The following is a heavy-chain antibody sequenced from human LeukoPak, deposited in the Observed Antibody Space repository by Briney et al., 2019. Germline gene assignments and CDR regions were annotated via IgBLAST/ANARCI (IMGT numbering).Heavy chain of an antibody. CDR1: GFTFSDYA. CDR2: ISRSGGTT. CDR3: ARDHKMATVTDY. D-gene: IGHD5-24*01. V-gene: IGHV3-23*01. Sequence: GGSLRLSCAVSGFTFSDYAMTWVRQAPGKWLEWVAGISRSGGTTHYADSVKGPFTISRDNSQNTLYMQMDTLRVEDTAVYFCARDHKMATVTDYWGQGILVTVSS. J-gene: IGHJ4*02.